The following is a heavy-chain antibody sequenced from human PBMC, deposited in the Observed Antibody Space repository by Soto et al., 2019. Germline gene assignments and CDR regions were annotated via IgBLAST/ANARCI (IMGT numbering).Heavy chain of an antibody. CDR2: VNPILSMS. J-gene: IGHJ4*02. CDR3: ATSYGSGYRAFDY. CDR1: GDTFSFYS. Sequence: QVQLVQSGAEVKRPGSAVKISCKASGDTFSFYSVNWVGQAPGLGFEWMGRVNPILSMSNYAQRFQGRVTMTADKSTSTAYMELSGLRSEYTAMYYCATSYGSGYRAFDYWGQGALVTVSS. V-gene: IGHV1-69*04. D-gene: IGHD3-10*01.